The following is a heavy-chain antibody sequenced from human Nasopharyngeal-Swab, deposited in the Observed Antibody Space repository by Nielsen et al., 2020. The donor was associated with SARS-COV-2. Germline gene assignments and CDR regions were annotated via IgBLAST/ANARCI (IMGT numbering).Heavy chain of an antibody. CDR1: GLTISSNY. CDR3: ARLHSGSYVPVNWYFDL. Sequence: GESLKISCAASGLTISSNYINWVRQAPGKGLEWVSLIYSGGSTYYADSVKGRFIISRDNSESTVYLQMNSLRAEDTAVYYCARLHSGSYVPVNWYFDLWGRGTLVTVSS. CDR2: IYSGGST. D-gene: IGHD1-26*01. V-gene: IGHV3-66*01. J-gene: IGHJ2*01.